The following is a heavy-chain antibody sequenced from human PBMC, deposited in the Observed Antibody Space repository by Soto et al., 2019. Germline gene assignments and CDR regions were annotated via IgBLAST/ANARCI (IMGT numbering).Heavy chain of an antibody. CDR1: GGSISSGGYS. CDR3: ARAGNYGTDWFDP. CDR2: IYHSGST. Sequence: PSETLSLTCAVSGGSISSGGYSWSWIRQPPGKGLEWIGYIYHSGSTYYNPSLKSRVTISVDRSMNQFSLKLSSVTAADTAVYYCARAGNYGTDWFDPWGQGTLVTVSS. J-gene: IGHJ5*02. V-gene: IGHV4-30-2*01. D-gene: IGHD3-10*01.